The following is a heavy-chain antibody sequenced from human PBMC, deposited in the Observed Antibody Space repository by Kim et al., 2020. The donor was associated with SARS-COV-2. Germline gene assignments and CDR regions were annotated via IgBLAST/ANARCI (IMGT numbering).Heavy chain of an antibody. CDR1: GYSFTSYW. D-gene: IGHD6-13*01. CDR2: IDPSDSYT. CDR3: ARHEAQQLASYFDY. J-gene: IGHJ4*02. V-gene: IGHV5-10-1*01. Sequence: GESLKISCKGSGYSFTSYWISWVRQMPGKGLEWRGRIDPSDSYTTYSPSFQGHVTISADKSISTAYLQWSSLKASDTAMYYCARHEAQQLASYFDYWGQGTLVTVSS.